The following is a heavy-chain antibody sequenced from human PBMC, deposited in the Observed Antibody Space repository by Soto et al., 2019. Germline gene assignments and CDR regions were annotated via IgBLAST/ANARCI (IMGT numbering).Heavy chain of an antibody. CDR1: GGFVNSDIHS. CDR3: ARFVRSCSATTCSTRADV. CDR2: IYLGGST. Sequence: QVQLPESGPGLVKPSETLSLTCTVSGGFVNSDIHSWSWIRQAPGKRLEWIGFIYLGGSTKNPSHRSLVTMSVDTSKTQFSLKLRSVIVADTAVYHCARFVRSCSATTCSTRADVWGQGITVTVSS. V-gene: IGHV4-61*01. J-gene: IGHJ6*02. D-gene: IGHD2-2*01.